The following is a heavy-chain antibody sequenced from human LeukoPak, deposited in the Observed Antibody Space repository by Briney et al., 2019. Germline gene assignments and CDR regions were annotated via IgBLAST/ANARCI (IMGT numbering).Heavy chain of an antibody. CDR1: GGSISSSSYY. V-gene: IGHV4-39*01. CDR3: ARPGPVDY. CDR2: IYYSGST. Sequence: PSETLSLTCTVSGGSISSSSYYWGWIRQPPGKGLEWIGSIYYSGSTYYNPSLKSRVTISVDTSKNQFSLKLSSVTAADTAVYYCARPGPVDYWGQGTLVTVSS. J-gene: IGHJ4*02.